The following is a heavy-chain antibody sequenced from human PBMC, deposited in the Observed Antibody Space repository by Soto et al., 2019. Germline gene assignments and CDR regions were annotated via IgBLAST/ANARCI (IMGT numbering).Heavy chain of an antibody. CDR3: ASSYYDILTGYYRDYYYYYYGMDV. CDR2: IYYSGST. Sequence: SETLSLTCTVSGGSISSYYWSWIRQPPGKGLEWIGYIYYSGSTNYNPSLKSRVTISVDTSKNQFSLKLSSVTAADTAVYYCASSYYDILTGYYRDYYYYYYGMDVWGQGTTVTVSS. V-gene: IGHV4-59*01. CDR1: GGSISSYY. D-gene: IGHD3-9*01. J-gene: IGHJ6*02.